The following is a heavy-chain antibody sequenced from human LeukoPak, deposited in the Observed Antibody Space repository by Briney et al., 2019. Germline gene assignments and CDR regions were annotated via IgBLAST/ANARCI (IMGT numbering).Heavy chain of an antibody. D-gene: IGHD2-2*01. CDR3: ARSAMIQIVFDAFDI. V-gene: IGHV4-38-2*02. J-gene: IGHJ3*02. Sequence: PSETLSPTCTVSGYSISSGYYWGWIRQPPGKGLEWIGSIYQSGSTYYNPSLKSRVTISVDRPKNQFTLNVSSVTAADTAMYYCARSAMIQIVFDAFDIWGQGTMVTVSS. CDR1: GYSISSGYY. CDR2: IYQSGST.